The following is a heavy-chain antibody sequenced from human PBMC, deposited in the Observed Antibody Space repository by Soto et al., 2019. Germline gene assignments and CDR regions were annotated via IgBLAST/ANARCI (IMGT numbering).Heavy chain of an antibody. J-gene: IGHJ5*01. Sequence: EVQLVQSGAEVKKPGESLRISCKGSGYSFTSYWISWVRQMPGKGLEWMGRIDPSDSYTNYSPYFQGHVTISADKSISTAYRQGSILKASTTAMYYSTSHSLLGLELLATDWLEPWGKRTLLTVSS. CDR3: TSHSLLGLELLATDWLEP. D-gene: IGHD1-7*01. V-gene: IGHV5-10-1*03. CDR2: IDPSDSYT. CDR1: GYSFTSYW.